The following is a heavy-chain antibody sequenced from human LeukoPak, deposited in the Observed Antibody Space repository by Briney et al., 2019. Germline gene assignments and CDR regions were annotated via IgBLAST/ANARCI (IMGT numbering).Heavy chain of an antibody. Sequence: PGGSLRLSCAASGFTFSSYEMNWVRQAPGKGLEWVSYISSSGSTIYYADSVKGRFTISRDNAKNSLYLQMNSLRAEDTAVYYCARDNYFDSSGYYYGWGQGTLVTVSS. CDR2: ISSSGSTI. D-gene: IGHD3-22*01. J-gene: IGHJ4*02. CDR3: ARDNYFDSSGYYYG. V-gene: IGHV3-48*03. CDR1: GFTFSSYE.